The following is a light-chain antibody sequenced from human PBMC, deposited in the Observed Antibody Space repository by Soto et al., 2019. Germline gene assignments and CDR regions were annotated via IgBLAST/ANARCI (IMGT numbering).Light chain of an antibody. V-gene: IGKV3-20*01. CDR1: QSVSNNY. J-gene: IGKJ5*01. Sequence: MVVSRSGSTRSLCPWQRATLSCRASQSVSNNYLAWYQQKPGQSPRLLIYGESNRATGIQDRLSGSRSGTDFTLPLTRLAPEASPAYYCQPYGTSGTVGQGTQLEIK. CDR2: GES. CDR3: QPYGTSGT.